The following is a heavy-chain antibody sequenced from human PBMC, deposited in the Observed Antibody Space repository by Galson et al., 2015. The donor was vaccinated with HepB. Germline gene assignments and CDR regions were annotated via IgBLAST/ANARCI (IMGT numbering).Heavy chain of an antibody. CDR3: AKPQLTDGGRGMDV. CDR1: GFTFSRFA. D-gene: IGHD3-16*01. V-gene: IGHV3-23*01. Sequence: SLRLSCAASGFTFSRFAMNWVRQAPGKGLGWVSSIGDSGGSTYHADSVKGRFTISRDDSEDTLYMEMNSLRAEDTAVYYCAKPQLTDGGRGMDVWGQGTTVTVSS. CDR2: IGDSGGST. J-gene: IGHJ6*02.